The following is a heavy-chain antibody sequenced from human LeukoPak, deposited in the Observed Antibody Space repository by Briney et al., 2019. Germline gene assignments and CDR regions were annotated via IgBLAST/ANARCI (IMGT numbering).Heavy chain of an antibody. Sequence: GGSLRLSCAASGFTFSSSEMNWVRQAPGRGLEWVSYISSSGSTIYYADSVKGRFTISRDNAKNSLYLQMNSLRAEDTAVYYCARDKVATIKFGGYYYGMDVWGQGTTVTVFS. V-gene: IGHV3-48*03. J-gene: IGHJ6*02. CDR1: GFTFSSSE. CDR3: ARDKVATIKFGGYYYGMDV. D-gene: IGHD5-12*01. CDR2: ISSSGSTI.